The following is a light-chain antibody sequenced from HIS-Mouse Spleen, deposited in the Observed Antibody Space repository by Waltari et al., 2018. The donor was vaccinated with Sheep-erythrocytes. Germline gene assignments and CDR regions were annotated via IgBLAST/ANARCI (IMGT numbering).Light chain of an antibody. CDR1: SSDVGGYNY. V-gene: IGLV2-14*03. J-gene: IGLJ3*02. CDR2: DVS. Sequence: QSALTQPASVSGSPGQSITISCTGTSSDVGGYNYFSWYQQHPGKAPKLMIYDVSNQPSGVSNRFSGSKSGNTASLTISGLQAEDEADYYCSSYTSSSTSWVFGGGTKLTVL. CDR3: SSYTSSSTSWV.